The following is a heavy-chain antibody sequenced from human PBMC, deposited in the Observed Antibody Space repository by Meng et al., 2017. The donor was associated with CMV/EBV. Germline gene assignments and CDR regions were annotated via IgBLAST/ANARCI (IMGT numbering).Heavy chain of an antibody. V-gene: IGHV1-2*02. CDR1: GYAFTAYY. CDR3: AADILRITAGDY. D-gene: IGHD3-16*01. CDR2: INPRTGGT. J-gene: IGHJ4*02. Sequence: ASVKVSCKTSGYAFTAYYIHWVRQAPGQGIEWMGDINPRTGGTDLAQRFQGSVTLTRDTSITTAYMEVRNLRSDDTAVYYCAADILRITAGDYWGQGTLVTVSS.